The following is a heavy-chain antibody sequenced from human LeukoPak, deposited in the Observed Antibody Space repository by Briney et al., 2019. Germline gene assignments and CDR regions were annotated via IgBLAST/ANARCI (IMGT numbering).Heavy chain of an antibody. CDR2: IKQDGSEK. CDR3: ARERYSSGWYTSYYFDY. CDR1: GFTFSSYW. J-gene: IGHJ4*02. D-gene: IGHD6-19*01. V-gene: IGHV3-7*03. Sequence: GGSLRLSCAASGFTFSSYWMSWVRQAPGKGLEWVANIKQDGSEKYYVDSVKGRFTISRDNAKNSLYLQMNSLRAEDTAVYYCARERYSSGWYTSYYFDYWGREPWSPSPQ.